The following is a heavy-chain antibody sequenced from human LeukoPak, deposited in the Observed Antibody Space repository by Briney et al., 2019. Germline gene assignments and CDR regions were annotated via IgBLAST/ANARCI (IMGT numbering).Heavy chain of an antibody. Sequence: SETLSLTCTVSGGSISTSNYYWGWIRQPPGKGLEWIGNIFYSGSTYYSPSLKSRVTISLDTSRNQFSLKLNSVTAADTAVYYCARNSGSYSLFWFDPWGQGTLVTVSS. D-gene: IGHD1-26*01. J-gene: IGHJ5*02. CDR1: GGSISTSNYY. V-gene: IGHV4-39*07. CDR2: IFYSGST. CDR3: ARNSGSYSLFWFDP.